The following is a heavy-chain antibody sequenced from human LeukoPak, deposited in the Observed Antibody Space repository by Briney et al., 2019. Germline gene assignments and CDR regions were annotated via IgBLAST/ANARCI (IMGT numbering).Heavy chain of an antibody. CDR1: GGSISSGGYY. D-gene: IGHD3-10*01. V-gene: IGHV4-31*03. CDR3: AKDLKGYYGSGSYPH. Sequence: SETLSLTCTVSGGSISSGGYYWSWIRQHPGKGLEWIGYIYYGGSAYYNPSLKSRVTISVDTSKNQFSLRLSSVTAADTAVYYCAKDLKGYYGSGSYPHWGQGTLVTVSS. J-gene: IGHJ4*02. CDR2: IYYGGSA.